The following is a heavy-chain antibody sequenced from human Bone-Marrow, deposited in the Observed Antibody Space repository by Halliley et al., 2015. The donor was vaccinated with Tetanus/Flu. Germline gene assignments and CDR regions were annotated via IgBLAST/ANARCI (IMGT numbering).Heavy chain of an antibody. CDR3: ARLAIFERIAIYYYGLDV. D-gene: IGHD3-3*02. CDR1: GGSITTGGYY. V-gene: IGHV4-31*03. J-gene: IGHJ6*01. Sequence: LRLSCTVTGGSITTGGYYWNWIRQLPGKGLEWIGYIFYSGTTYYNPSLESRVTMSLDTSKNHFSLKLSSVTAADTAVYYCARLAIFERIAIYYYGLDVWGQGTTVTVSS. CDR2: IFYSGTT.